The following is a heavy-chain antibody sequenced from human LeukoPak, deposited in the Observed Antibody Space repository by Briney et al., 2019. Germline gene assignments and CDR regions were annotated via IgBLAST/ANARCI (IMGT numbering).Heavy chain of an antibody. J-gene: IGHJ1*01. D-gene: IGHD6-19*01. CDR2: MGRISGST. Sequence: GASVKVSCKASGYNFISYDINWVRQAAGQGLEWMGWMGRISGSTGYAQKFQGRVTMTRDTSRSTAYMELSSLRSEDTAMYYCVRGDGSGWPPEYFKNWGQGTLVTVSS. CDR1: GYNFISYD. CDR3: VRGDGSGWPPEYFKN. V-gene: IGHV1-8*01.